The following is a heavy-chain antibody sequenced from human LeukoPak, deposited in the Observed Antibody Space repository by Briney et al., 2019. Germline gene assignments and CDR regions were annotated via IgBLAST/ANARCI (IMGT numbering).Heavy chain of an antibody. J-gene: IGHJ4*02. CDR2: INSGGSTT. CDR1: GFAFSSYT. D-gene: IGHD3-22*01. V-gene: IGHV3-21*06. CDR3: LRGDSRDF. Sequence: GGSLGLSCAACGFAFSSYTMNWARQAPGKGLEWVASINSGGSTTHYADSVKGRFTISRDNDQNVLYLQMNGLRADDAAVYYCLRGDSRDFWGQGTLVNVSS.